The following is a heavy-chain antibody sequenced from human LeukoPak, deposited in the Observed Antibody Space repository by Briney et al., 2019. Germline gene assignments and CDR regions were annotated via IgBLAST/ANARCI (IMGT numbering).Heavy chain of an antibody. CDR2: IIPIFGTA. CDR3: ARVRDMSSGYYDYYYYMDV. D-gene: IGHD3-22*01. CDR1: GGTFSSYA. Sequence: ASVKVSCKASGGTFSSYAISWVRQAPGQGLEWMGGIIPIFGTANYAQKFQGRVTITADESTSTGYMELSSLRSEDTGVYYFARVRDMSSGYYDYYYYMDVWGKGTTVTISS. V-gene: IGHV1-69*13. J-gene: IGHJ6*03.